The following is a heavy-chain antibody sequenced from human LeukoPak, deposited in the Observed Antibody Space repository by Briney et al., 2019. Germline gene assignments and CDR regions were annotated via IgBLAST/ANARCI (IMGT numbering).Heavy chain of an antibody. CDR1: GGTFSSYA. D-gene: IGHD3-10*01. V-gene: IGHV1-69*05. Sequence: SVKVSCKASGGTFSSYAISWVRQAPGQGLEWMGGIIPIFGTANYAQKFQGRVTITRDTSASTAYMELSSLRSEDTAVYYCARSPKFGGPCYYWGQGTLVTVSS. CDR2: IIPIFGTA. J-gene: IGHJ4*02. CDR3: ARSPKFGGPCYY.